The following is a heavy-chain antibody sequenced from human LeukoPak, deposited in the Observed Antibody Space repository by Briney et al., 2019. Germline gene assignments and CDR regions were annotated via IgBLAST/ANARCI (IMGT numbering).Heavy chain of an antibody. CDR2: IWYDGSNK. D-gene: IGHD6-13*01. V-gene: IGHV3-33*06. Sequence: GGSLRLSCAASGFTFSHYGMHWVRQAPGKGLEWLAVIWYDGSNKYHADSVKGRFTISRDNSKNTLYLQMTSLRAEDTAIYYCAKDFSSSRWGQGTLVTVSS. J-gene: IGHJ4*02. CDR1: GFTFSHYG. CDR3: AKDFSSSR.